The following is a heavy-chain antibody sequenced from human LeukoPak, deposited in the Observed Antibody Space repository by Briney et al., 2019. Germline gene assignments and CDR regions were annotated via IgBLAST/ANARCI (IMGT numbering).Heavy chain of an antibody. Sequence: ESSETLSLTCTVSGGSISSYYWSWLRQPPGKGLEWIGYIYYSGSTNYNPSLKSRVTISVDPSKNRFSLQLRSVTAADTAMYYCASPSKWELSDLDYWGQGTLVTVSS. CDR2: IYYSGST. J-gene: IGHJ4*02. CDR3: ASPSKWELSDLDY. CDR1: GGSISSYY. D-gene: IGHD1-26*01. V-gene: IGHV4-59*08.